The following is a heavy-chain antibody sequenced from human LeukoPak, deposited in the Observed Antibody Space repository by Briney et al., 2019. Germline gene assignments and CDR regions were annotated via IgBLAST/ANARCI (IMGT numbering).Heavy chain of an antibody. CDR2: ISSSGSTI. D-gene: IGHD5-18*01. V-gene: IGHV3-48*03. Sequence: GGSLRLSCAASGFTFSSCEMNWVRQAPGKGLEWVSYISSSGSTIYYADSVKGRFTISRDNAKNSLYLQMNSLRAEDTAVYYCARELWSYYFDYWGQGTLVTVSS. J-gene: IGHJ4*02. CDR3: ARELWSYYFDY. CDR1: GFTFSSCE.